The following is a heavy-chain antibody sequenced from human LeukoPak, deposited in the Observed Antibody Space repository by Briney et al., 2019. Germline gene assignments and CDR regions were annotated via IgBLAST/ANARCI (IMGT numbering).Heavy chain of an antibody. CDR2: ISYDGSNK. J-gene: IGHJ6*02. CDR3: AKDSGPGSLTTVYYCGMDV. CDR1: GFTFSSYG. V-gene: IGHV3-30*18. D-gene: IGHD4-11*01. Sequence: PGRSLRLSCAASGFTFSSYGMHWVRQAPGKGLEWVAVISYDGSNKYYADSVKGRFTISRDNSKNTLYLQMNSLRAEDTAVYYCAKDSGPGSLTTVYYCGMDVWGQGTTVTVSS.